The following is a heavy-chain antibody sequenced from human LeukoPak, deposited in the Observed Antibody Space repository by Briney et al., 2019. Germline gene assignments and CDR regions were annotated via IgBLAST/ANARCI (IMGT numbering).Heavy chain of an antibody. V-gene: IGHV4-59*01. D-gene: IGHD6-19*01. CDR1: GVSISSYY. Sequence: SETLSLTCTVSGVSISSYYWSWLRQPPGKGLDWIGYISYSGSTNYNPSLKSRVTISVDTSKNQFSLKLSSVTAADTAVYYCARDRVFAPSGWTRIDYWGQGTLVTVSS. J-gene: IGHJ4*02. CDR3: ARDRVFAPSGWTRIDY. CDR2: ISYSGST.